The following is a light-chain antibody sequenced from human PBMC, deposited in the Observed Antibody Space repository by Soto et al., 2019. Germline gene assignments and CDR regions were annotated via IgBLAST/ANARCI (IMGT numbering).Light chain of an antibody. CDR1: ISNIGAGYD. Sequence: QSLLTKPPSVSGAPGQRVTISCTGSISNIGAGYDVHWYQQLPGTAPKLLIYGNSNRPSGVPDRVSGSTSGTSASLAITGLQAEDEADYYCQSYDSSLSGIYVFETGTKV. CDR3: QSYDSSLSGIYV. J-gene: IGLJ1*01. V-gene: IGLV1-40*01. CDR2: GNS.